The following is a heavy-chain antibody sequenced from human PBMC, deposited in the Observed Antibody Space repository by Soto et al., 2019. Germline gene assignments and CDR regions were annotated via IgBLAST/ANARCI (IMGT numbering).Heavy chain of an antibody. CDR2: IYYSGST. J-gene: IGHJ4*02. D-gene: IGHD2-8*01. V-gene: IGHV4-31*03. CDR3: ATSGPAPYCTNGVCGDVNFDY. Sequence: QVQLQESGPGLVKPSQTLSLTCTVSGGSISSGGYYWSWIRQHPGKGLEWIGYIYYSGSTYYNPCLKSRVTLSVDTSKNQFSLKLSSVTAADTAVYYCATSGPAPYCTNGVCGDVNFDYWGQGTLVTVSS. CDR1: GGSISSGGYY.